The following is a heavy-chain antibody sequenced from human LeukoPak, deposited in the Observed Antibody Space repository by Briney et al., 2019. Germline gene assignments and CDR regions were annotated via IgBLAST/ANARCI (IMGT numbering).Heavy chain of an antibody. CDR1: GGTFSSYA. CDR3: ASGSSWSVDY. Sequence: GASVKVSCKASGGTFSSYAISWVRQAPGQGLEWMGRIIPILGIANYAQKFQGRVTITADKSTSTAYMELSSLRSEDTAAYYCASGSSWSVDYWGQGTLVTVSS. CDR2: IIPILGIA. J-gene: IGHJ4*02. V-gene: IGHV1-69*04. D-gene: IGHD6-13*01.